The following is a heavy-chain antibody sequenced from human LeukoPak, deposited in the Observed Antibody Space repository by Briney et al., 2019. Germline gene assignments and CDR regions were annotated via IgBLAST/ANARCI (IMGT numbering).Heavy chain of an antibody. Sequence: GASVKVSCKASGYTFTGYYMHWVRQAPGQGLEWMGWINPNSGGTNYAQKFQGRVTMTRDTSISTAYMELSRLRSDDTAVYYCARAPYYEQKPSFDYWGQGTLVTVSS. CDR1: GYTFTGYY. V-gene: IGHV1-2*02. CDR3: ARAPYYEQKPSFDY. D-gene: IGHD2/OR15-2a*01. J-gene: IGHJ4*02. CDR2: INPNSGGT.